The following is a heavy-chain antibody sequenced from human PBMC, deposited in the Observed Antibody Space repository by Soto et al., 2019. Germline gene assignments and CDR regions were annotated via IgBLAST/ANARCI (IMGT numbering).Heavy chain of an antibody. D-gene: IGHD3-10*01. CDR3: ARGVGPSWSYYNSYFDY. Sequence: GGSLRLSCVASGFTFSSYSMNWVRQAPGKGLEWVSSISSSSSYIYYADSVKGRFTISRDNAKNSLYLQMNSLRAEDTAVYYCARGVGPSWSYYNSYFDYWGQGTLVTVSS. V-gene: IGHV3-21*01. CDR1: GFTFSSYS. CDR2: ISSSSSYI. J-gene: IGHJ4*02.